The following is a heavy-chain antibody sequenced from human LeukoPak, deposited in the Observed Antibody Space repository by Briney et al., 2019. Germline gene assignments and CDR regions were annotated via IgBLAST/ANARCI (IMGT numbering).Heavy chain of an antibody. D-gene: IGHD3-10*01. CDR2: ISHNSRTM. V-gene: IGHV3-48*02. CDR3: VRGYPLGVATFDS. CDR1: GFTLSSYS. J-gene: IGHJ4*02. Sequence: GGSLRVSCAASGFTLSSYSMSWVRQGPGKGLEWVSYISHNSRTMPYADSVKGRLTISRDDAKNSLFLQMNSLRDEDTAVYYCVRGYPLGVATFDSWGQGTLVIVSS.